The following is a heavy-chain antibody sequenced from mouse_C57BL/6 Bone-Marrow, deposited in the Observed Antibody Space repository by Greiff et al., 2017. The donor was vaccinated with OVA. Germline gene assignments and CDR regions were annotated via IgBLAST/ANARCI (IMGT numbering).Heavy chain of an antibody. D-gene: IGHD1-1*01. CDR2: IYPGSGST. J-gene: IGHJ3*01. CDR1: GYTFTSYW. V-gene: IGHV1-55*01. Sequence: QVQLQQPGAELVKPGASVKMSCKASGYTFTSYWITWVKQRPGQGLEWIGDIYPGSGSTNYNEKFKSKATLTVDTSSSTAYMQLSSLTSEDSAVYYCARWRYGSSYAWFAYWGQGTLVTGSA. CDR3: ARWRYGSSYAWFAY.